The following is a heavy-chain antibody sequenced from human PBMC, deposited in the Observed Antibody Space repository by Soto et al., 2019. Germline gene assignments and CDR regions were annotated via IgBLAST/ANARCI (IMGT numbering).Heavy chain of an antibody. CDR2: IYYSGST. V-gene: IGHV4-39*01. CDR1: GGSISSSSYY. Sequence: SETLSLTCTVSGGSISSSSYYWGWIRQPPGKGLEWIGSIYYSGSTYYNPSLKSRVTISVDTSKNQFSLKLSSVTAADTAVYYCARLHSSGFFDNWFDPWGQGTLVTVSS. CDR3: ARLHSSGFFDNWFDP. D-gene: IGHD6-19*01. J-gene: IGHJ5*02.